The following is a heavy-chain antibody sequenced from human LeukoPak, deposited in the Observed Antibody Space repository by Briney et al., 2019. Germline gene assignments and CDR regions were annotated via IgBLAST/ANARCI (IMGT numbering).Heavy chain of an antibody. J-gene: IGHJ5*01. Sequence: ASVKVSCKASVYTFTRYFMHWVRQAPGQGLEGMGWINPNIGDASYAQKFQGRVNMTRDRSINIAYMELSRLTSDDTAVYYCARMDLDGGDSIGFDSWGQGTLVTVSS. D-gene: IGHD2-21*02. CDR2: INPNIGDA. CDR3: ARMDLDGGDSIGFDS. CDR1: VYTFTRYF. V-gene: IGHV1-2*02.